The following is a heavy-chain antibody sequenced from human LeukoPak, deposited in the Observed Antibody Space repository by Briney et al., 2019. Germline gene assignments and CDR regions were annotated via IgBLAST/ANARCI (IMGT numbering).Heavy chain of an antibody. CDR3: ARGQYSSSWYRYWFDP. D-gene: IGHD6-13*01. CDR2: ISSSGSTI. V-gene: IGHV3-11*04. CDR1: GFTFSDYY. J-gene: IGHJ5*02. Sequence: GGSLRLSCAASGFTFSDYYMSWIRQAPGKGPEWVSYISSSGSTIYYADSVKGRFTISRDNAKNSLYLQMNSLRAEDTAVYYCARGQYSSSWYRYWFDPWGQGTLVTVSS.